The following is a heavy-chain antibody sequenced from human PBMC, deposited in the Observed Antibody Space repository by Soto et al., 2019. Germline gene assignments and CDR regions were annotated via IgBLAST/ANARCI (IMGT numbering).Heavy chain of an antibody. CDR1: GFTFSDYY. J-gene: IGHJ5*02. V-gene: IGHV3-11*06. CDR2: ISSSSSYT. CDR3: ARPDHSSGYPNWFDH. Sequence: GGSLRLSCAASGFTFSDYYMSWIRQAPGKGLEWVSYISSSSSYTNYADSVKGRFTISRDNAKNSLYLQMNSLRAEDTAVYYCARPDHSSGYPNWFDHWGQGTLVTVS. D-gene: IGHD3-22*01.